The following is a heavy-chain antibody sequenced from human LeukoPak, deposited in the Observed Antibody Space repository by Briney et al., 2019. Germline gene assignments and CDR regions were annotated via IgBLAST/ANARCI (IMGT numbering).Heavy chain of an antibody. J-gene: IGHJ6*02. D-gene: IGHD3-3*01. Sequence: PSETLSLTCTVSGGSISSYFWSWIRQSPGKGLEWVSSISGSGARTYYADSVKGRFTISRDNSKNTLYLQMNSLRADDTAVYYCAKGDSYYNFCLDVWGRGTTVTVSS. CDR3: AKGDSYYNFCLDV. CDR1: GGSISSYF. V-gene: IGHV3-23*01. CDR2: ISGSGART.